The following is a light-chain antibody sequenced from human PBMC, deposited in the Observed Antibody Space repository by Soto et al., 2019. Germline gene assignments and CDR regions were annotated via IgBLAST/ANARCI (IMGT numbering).Light chain of an antibody. CDR3: QQSFSSRPWT. V-gene: IGKV1-39*01. CDR2: AAS. J-gene: IGKJ1*01. CDR1: QNIKTY. Sequence: DIQMTQSPSSLSASVGDSVTITCRASQNIKTYLNWYQQKPGKAPNLLIYAASSLHSGVPSRFSGSRSGTDFTLTIRSLRPEDFGTYYCQQSFSSRPWTFGQGTKVEIK.